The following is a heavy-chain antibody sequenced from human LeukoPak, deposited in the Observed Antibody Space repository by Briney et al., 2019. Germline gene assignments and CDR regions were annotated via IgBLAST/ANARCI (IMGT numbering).Heavy chain of an antibody. CDR1: GFTFSSYG. CDR3: AKATRGGATRGYSDY. J-gene: IGHJ4*02. CDR2: IWYDGSNK. Sequence: PGGSLRLSCAAYGFTFSSYGMHWVRQAPCKGLEWVAVIWYDGSNKYYADSVKGRFTISRDNSKNTLYLQMNSLRAEDTAVYYCAKATRGGATRGYSDYWGQGTLVTVSS. D-gene: IGHD1-26*01. V-gene: IGHV3-33*06.